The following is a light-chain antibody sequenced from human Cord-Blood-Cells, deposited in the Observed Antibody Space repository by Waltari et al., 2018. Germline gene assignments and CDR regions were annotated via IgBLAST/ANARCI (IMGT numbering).Light chain of an antibody. CDR1: QSVLYRSNNKND. Sequence: TPSPHSLAVSLGERAPLNATSSQSVLYRSNNKNDLAWYQQKPGQPPKLLIYWASTRESGVPDRCSGGGSGTDFTLTISSLQAEDVAVYYGQQYYSTPYTFGQGTKVEIK. V-gene: IGKV4-1*01. CDR3: QQYYSTPYT. J-gene: IGKJ2*01. CDR2: WAS.